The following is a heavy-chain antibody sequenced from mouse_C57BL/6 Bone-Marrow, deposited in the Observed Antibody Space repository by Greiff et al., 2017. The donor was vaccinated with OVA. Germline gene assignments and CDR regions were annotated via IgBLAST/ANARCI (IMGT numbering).Heavy chain of an antibody. V-gene: IGHV1-69*01. CDR1: GYTFTSYW. J-gene: IGHJ2*01. CDR2: IDPSDSYT. CDR3: ARWDWYCDEGLYYFDY. Sequence: QVQLQQPGAELVMPGASVKLSCKASGYTFTSYWMPWVKQRPGQGLEWIGEIDPSDSYTNYNQKFKGKSTLTVDKSSSTAYMQLSSLTSEDSAVYYCARWDWYCDEGLYYFDYGGQGTTLTVSS. D-gene: IGHD4-1*01.